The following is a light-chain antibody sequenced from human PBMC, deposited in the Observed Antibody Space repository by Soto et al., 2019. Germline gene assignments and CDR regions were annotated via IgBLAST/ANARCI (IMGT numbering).Light chain of an antibody. Sequence: EIVMTQSPATLSVSPGERATLSCSASQSVSSNLAWYQQKPGQAPRLLIYGASTRATGIPARFSGSGSGTEFTLTISSLQSEDVAIYFCQQYNNWPPDRTFGQGTKVEIK. CDR2: GAS. V-gene: IGKV3-15*01. J-gene: IGKJ1*01. CDR3: QQYNNWPPDRT. CDR1: QSVSSN.